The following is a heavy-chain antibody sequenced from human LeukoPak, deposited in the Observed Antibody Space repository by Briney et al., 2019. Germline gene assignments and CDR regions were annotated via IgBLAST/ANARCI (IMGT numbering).Heavy chain of an antibody. J-gene: IGHJ4*02. CDR1: GFTFSSYS. V-gene: IGHV3-48*04. D-gene: IGHD3-10*01. Sequence: GGSLRLSCAASGFTFSSYSMNWVRQAPGKGLGWVSYISSSSSTVYYADSVKGRFTISRDNAKNSLYLQMNSLRAEDTAVYYCARVLYSSGSPYGDYWGQGTLVSVSS. CDR3: ARVLYSSGSPYGDY. CDR2: ISSSSSTV.